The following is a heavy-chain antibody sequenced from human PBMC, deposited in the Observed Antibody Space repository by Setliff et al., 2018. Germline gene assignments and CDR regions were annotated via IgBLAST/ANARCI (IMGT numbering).Heavy chain of an antibody. CDR3: ARENKNYHDISGYYAD. CDR1: GGSIDNRGYY. D-gene: IGHD3-22*01. Sequence: KPSETLSLTCTVSGGSIDNRGYYWAWIRQPPGKGLEWLGSIYHEGSSYYNPSLQSRLTLSIDTSRNQFSLKLTSVTAADTATYYCARENKNYHDISGYYADWGPGTLVTVSS. V-gene: IGHV4-39*07. J-gene: IGHJ4*02. CDR2: IYHEGSS.